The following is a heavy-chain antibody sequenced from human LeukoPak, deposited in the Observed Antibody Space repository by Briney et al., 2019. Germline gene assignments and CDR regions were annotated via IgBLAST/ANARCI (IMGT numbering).Heavy chain of an antibody. CDR1: GGSISSGDYY. CDR3: ARAVGSSSWRYFDY. Sequence: TLSLTCPVSGGSISSGDYYWSWIRQPPGKGLEWNGYIYYSGSTYYNPSLKSRVTISVDTSKNQFSLKLSSVTAADTAVYYCARAVGSSSWRYFDYWGQGTLVTVSS. V-gene: IGHV4-30-4*01. CDR2: IYYSGST. D-gene: IGHD6-13*01. J-gene: IGHJ4*02.